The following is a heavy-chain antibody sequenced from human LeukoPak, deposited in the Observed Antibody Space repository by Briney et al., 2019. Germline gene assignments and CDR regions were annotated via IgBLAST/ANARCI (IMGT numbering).Heavy chain of an antibody. CDR1: GGTFSSYA. J-gene: IGHJ4*02. V-gene: IGHV1-69*01. CDR3: ARGTGYCSSTSCYTFDY. CDR2: IIPIFGTA. D-gene: IGHD2-2*02. Sequence: SVKVSCKASGGTFSSYAISWARQAPGQGLEWMGGIIPIFGTANYAQKFQGRVTITADESTSTAYMELSSLRSEDTAVYYCARGTGYCSSTSCYTFDYWGQGTLVTVSS.